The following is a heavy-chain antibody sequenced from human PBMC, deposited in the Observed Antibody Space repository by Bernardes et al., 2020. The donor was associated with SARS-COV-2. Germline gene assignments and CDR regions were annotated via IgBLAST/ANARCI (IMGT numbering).Heavy chain of an antibody. CDR2: INWKSGSI. J-gene: IGHJ4*02. CDR3: VKDWGKAEAGPFDY. Sequence: LRLSCAASGFNFDHYAMHWVRQAPGKGLEWVSGINWKSGSIGYADSVKGRFTISRDNAKNSLYLQMNSLNPEDTALYYCVKDWGKAEAGPFDYWGQGTLVTVSS. V-gene: IGHV3-9*01. D-gene: IGHD3-16*01. CDR1: GFNFDHYA.